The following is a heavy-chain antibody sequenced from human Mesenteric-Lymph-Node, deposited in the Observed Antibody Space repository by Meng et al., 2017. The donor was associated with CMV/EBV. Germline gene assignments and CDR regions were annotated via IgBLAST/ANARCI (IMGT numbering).Heavy chain of an antibody. CDR2: VNPKSGGT. J-gene: IGHJ4*02. CDR3: AKDCGVGGTRDY. D-gene: IGHD2-21*01. CDR1: GYTFTSYD. V-gene: IGHV1-2*02. Sequence: ASVKVSCKASGYTFTSYDINWVRQATGQGLEWMGWVNPKSGGTRYAQKFQGSVTMTRDTSTSTAYMEVSRLTSDDTAVYYCAKDCGVGGTRDYWGQGTLVTVSS.